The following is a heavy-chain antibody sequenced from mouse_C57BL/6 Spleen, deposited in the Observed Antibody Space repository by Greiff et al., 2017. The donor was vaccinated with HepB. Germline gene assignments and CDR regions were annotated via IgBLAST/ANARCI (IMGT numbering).Heavy chain of an antibody. CDR2: IDPSDSYT. V-gene: IGHV1-50*01. D-gene: IGHD1-1*01. CDR1: GYTFTSYW. CDR3: ALRFDY. J-gene: IGHJ2*01. Sequence: QVQLQQPGAELVKPGASVKLSCKASGYTFTSYWMQWVKQRPGQGLEWIGEIDPSDSYTNYNQKFKGKATLTVDTSSSTAYMQLSSLTSEDSAVYYCALRFDYWGQGTTLTVSS.